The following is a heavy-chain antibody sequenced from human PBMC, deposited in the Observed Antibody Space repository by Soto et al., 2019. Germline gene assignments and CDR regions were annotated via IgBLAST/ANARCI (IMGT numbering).Heavy chain of an antibody. Sequence: SETLSLTCPVSGGSISSYYWSCIRQQPGKGLEWIGNIYYSGNTNYHPSRKSPVPISVDTSKNQFSLKLSSVTAADTAVYYCATYGNYDFWSGYYYFDYWGHGTLVSVS. CDR1: GGSISSYY. J-gene: IGHJ4*01. CDR3: ATYGNYDFWSGYYYFDY. V-gene: IGHV4-59*08. D-gene: IGHD3-3*01. CDR2: IYYSGNT.